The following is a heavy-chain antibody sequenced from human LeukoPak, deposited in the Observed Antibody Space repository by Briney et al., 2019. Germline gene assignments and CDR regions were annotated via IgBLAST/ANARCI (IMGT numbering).Heavy chain of an antibody. V-gene: IGHV3-33*05. Sequence: GGSLRLSCAASGFSFSNHGMNWVRQAPGKGLEWVAVVTYDGNHKNYADSVKGRFTISRDNSKNTPYLQMNSLRAEDTAVFYCARGSYSGGSCPYDFWGQGTLVTVSS. CDR1: GFSFSNHG. D-gene: IGHD2-15*01. CDR2: VTYDGNHK. J-gene: IGHJ4*02. CDR3: ARGSYSGGSCPYDF.